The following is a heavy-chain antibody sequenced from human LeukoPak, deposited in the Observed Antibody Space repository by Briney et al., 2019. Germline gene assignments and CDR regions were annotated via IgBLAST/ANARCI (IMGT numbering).Heavy chain of an antibody. CDR2: ISAYNGNT. CDR1: GYTFTSYG. D-gene: IGHD4-11*01. V-gene: IGHV1-18*01. Sequence: GASVKVSCKASGYTFTSYGISWVRQAPGQGLEWMGWISAYNGNTNYAQKLQGRVTMTTDTSTSTAYMELRSLRSDDTAVYYCASITMVDYSNIWFDPWGQGTLVTVSS. J-gene: IGHJ5*02. CDR3: ASITMVDYSNIWFDP.